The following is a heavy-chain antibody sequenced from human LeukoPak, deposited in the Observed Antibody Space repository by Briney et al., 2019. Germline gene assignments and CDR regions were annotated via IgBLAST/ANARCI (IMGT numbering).Heavy chain of an antibody. J-gene: IGHJ4*02. V-gene: IGHV4-34*01. CDR2: ISHSGST. CDR3: ARERGSSGWYPPFDY. CDR1: GGSFSGYY. D-gene: IGHD6-19*01. Sequence: PSETLSLTCAVYGGSFSGYYWSWIRQPPGKGLEWIGEISHSGSTNYNPSLKSRVTISVDTSKNQFSLKLSSVTAADTAVYYCARERGSSGWYPPFDYWGQGTLVTVSS.